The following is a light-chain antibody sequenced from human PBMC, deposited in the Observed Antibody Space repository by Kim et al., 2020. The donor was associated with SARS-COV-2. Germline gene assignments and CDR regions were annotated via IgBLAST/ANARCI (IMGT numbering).Light chain of an antibody. CDR3: QQRSNWPPLT. CDR2: DAS. CDR1: QSVSSY. J-gene: IGKJ4*01. Sequence: SPGDRATLSCRASQSVSSYLAWYQQQPGQAPRLLIYDASNRGTGIPARFSGSGSGTDFTLTISSLEPEDFAVYYCQQRSNWPPLTFGGGTKVDIK. V-gene: IGKV3-11*01.